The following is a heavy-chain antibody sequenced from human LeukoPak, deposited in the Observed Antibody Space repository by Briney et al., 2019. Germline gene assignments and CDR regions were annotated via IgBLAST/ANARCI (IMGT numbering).Heavy chain of an antibody. D-gene: IGHD1-1*01. Sequence: SETLSLTCTVSGGSISSSSYYWGWIRQPPGKGLEWIGSIYYSGSAYYNPSLKSRVTISVDTSKNQFSLKLSSVTAADTAVYYCAGHMNDTLGPPSYMDVWGKGTTVTVSS. CDR3: AGHMNDTLGPPSYMDV. CDR1: GGSISSSSYY. J-gene: IGHJ6*03. CDR2: IYYSGSA. V-gene: IGHV4-39*01.